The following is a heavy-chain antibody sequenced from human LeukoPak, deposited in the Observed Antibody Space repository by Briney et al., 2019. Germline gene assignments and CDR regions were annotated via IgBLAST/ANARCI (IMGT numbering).Heavy chain of an antibody. V-gene: IGHV3-48*03. CDR2: LSSSGSAF. D-gene: IGHD5-24*01. CDR1: GFTFRSYE. CDR3: ARDSMATMGD. Sequence: GGSLTLSCEDSGFTFRSYEMNWVRQAPGKGLEWIAYLSSSGSAFSYADSVKGRFTIARDNAKNSVYLEMNSLRAEDTAVYYCARDSMATMGDWGQGTLVTVSS. J-gene: IGHJ4*02.